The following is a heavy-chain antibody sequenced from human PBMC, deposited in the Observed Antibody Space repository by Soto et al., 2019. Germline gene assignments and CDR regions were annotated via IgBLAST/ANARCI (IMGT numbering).Heavy chain of an antibody. D-gene: IGHD6-19*01. V-gene: IGHV4-4*02. J-gene: IGHJ4*02. Sequence: QMQLQESGPGLVKPSETLSLTCAVSSASIITEQRWTWVRQPPGKGLVWIGEIHHSGSTNNNPSLRSRVTMSVDKSKNQFSLNLNSATAADTGLYYCARSFGWYAIDHWGQGTLVIVSS. CDR2: IHHSGST. CDR3: ARSFGWYAIDH. CDR1: SASIITEQR.